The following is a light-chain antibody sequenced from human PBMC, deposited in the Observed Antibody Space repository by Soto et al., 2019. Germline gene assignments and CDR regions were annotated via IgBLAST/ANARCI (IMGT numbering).Light chain of an antibody. CDR1: QSVSGN. V-gene: IGKV3-15*01. Sequence: EIVMTQSPATLSVSPGERATLSCRASQSVSGNLAWYQQKPGQAPRLLIYGASTRATGIPARFSGSGSGTDFTLTISSLQSEDLAVYDCQQYNNWPRTFGQGTKVEIK. CDR3: QQYNNWPRT. CDR2: GAS. J-gene: IGKJ1*01.